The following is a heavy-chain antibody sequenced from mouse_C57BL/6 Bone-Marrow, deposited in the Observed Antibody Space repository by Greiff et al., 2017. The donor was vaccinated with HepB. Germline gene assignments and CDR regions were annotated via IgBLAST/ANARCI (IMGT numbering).Heavy chain of an antibody. CDR1: GYAFSSSW. Sequence: VQLQQSGPELVKPGASVKISCKASGYAFSSSWMNWVKQRPGKGLEWIGRIYPGDGDTNYNGKFKGKATLTADKSSSTAYMQLSGLTSEDSAVYFCARRDYYGSSHWYFDVWGTGTTVTVSS. V-gene: IGHV1-82*01. CDR2: IYPGDGDT. CDR3: ARRDYYGSSHWYFDV. J-gene: IGHJ1*03. D-gene: IGHD1-1*01.